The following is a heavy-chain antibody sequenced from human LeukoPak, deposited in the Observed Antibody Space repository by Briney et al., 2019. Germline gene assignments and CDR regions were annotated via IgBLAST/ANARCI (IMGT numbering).Heavy chain of an antibody. CDR2: IKQDGSEK. V-gene: IGHV3-7*01. D-gene: IGHD3-16*01. CDR3: AKDNITFGVLRYYCMDV. J-gene: IGHJ6*02. Sequence: PGGSLRLSCAASGFIFDVDWMSWVRQAPGKGLEWVANIKQDGSEKYYVDSVKCRFTISSDNAHNSLYLQRNSLRADDTAVYYCAKDNITFGVLRYYCMDVCGQGTTVTVSS. CDR1: GFIFDVDW.